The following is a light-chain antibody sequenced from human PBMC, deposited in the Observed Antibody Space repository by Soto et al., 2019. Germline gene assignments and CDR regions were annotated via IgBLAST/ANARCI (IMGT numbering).Light chain of an antibody. Sequence: DIQMTQSPSTLSASVGDRVTISCRASQNIFTYLAWYQQKPGKAPKLLIFDASTLQSGAPPRFSGSGSGTEFTLTISSLQPDDFATYYCQHYTLYSASFGPGTKVDIK. CDR1: QNIFTY. J-gene: IGKJ3*01. V-gene: IGKV1-5*01. CDR3: QHYTLYSAS. CDR2: DAS.